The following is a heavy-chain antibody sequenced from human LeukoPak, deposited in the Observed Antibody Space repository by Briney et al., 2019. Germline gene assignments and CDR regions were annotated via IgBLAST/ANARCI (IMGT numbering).Heavy chain of an antibody. D-gene: IGHD2/OR15-2a*01. CDR3: ASDSIRDTHFYEGTRQFDY. CDR2: ISSSSSYT. J-gene: IGHJ4*02. CDR1: GFSISDYY. V-gene: IGHV3-11*05. Sequence: GGSLRLSCAASGFSISDYYMNWIRQAPGKGLEWVSYISSSSSYTNYADSVKGRFTISRDNAKNSLYLQMNTLRAEDTAVYYCASDSIRDTHFYEGTRQFDYWGQGTLVTVSS.